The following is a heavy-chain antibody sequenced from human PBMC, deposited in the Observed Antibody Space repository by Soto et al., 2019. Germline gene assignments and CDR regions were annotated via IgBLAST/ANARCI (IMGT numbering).Heavy chain of an antibody. CDR2: IYYSGST. CDR3: ARLEELATISYYFEY. D-gene: IGHD1-1*01. J-gene: IGHJ4*02. CDR1: GGSVSSSNYY. Sequence: QLQLQESGPGLVKPSETLSLTCTVSGGSVSSSNYYWGWIRQSPGKGLEWIGSIYYSGSTYYNPSRESRVTKAVDKSKNQFRRKVISVTAADTDVYYCARLEELATISYYFEYGGQGTLVSDSS. V-gene: IGHV4-39*01.